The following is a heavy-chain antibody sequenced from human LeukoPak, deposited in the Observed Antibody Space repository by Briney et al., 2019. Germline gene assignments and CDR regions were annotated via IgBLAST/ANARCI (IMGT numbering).Heavy chain of an antibody. CDR1: GFTFSSYVM. J-gene: IGHJ6*02. D-gene: IGHD3-10*01. CDR2: IYHSGST. Sequence: GSLRLSCAASGFTFSSYVMSWVRQPPGKGLEWIGEIYHSGSTNYNPSLKSRVTISVDKSKNQFSLKLSSVTAADTAVYYCARSGSYYYYGMDVWGQGTTVTVSS. V-gene: IGHV4-4*02. CDR3: ARSGSYYYYGMDV.